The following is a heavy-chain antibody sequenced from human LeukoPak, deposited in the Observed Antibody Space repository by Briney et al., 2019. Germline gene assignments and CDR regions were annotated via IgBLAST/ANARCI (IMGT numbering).Heavy chain of an antibody. CDR2: ISSSSSTI. D-gene: IGHD3-22*01. J-gene: IGHJ4*02. CDR1: GFTFSSYE. CDR3: ARDVYDSSGYFDY. Sequence: GGSLRLSCAASGFTFSSYEMNWVRRATGKGLEWASYISSSSSTIYYADSVKGRFTISRDNAKNSLYLQMNTLRAEDTAVYYCARDVYDSSGYFDYWGQGTLVTVSS. V-gene: IGHV3-48*03.